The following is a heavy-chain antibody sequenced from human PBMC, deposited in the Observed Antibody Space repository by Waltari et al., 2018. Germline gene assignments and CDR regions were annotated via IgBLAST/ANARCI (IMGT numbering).Heavy chain of an antibody. Sequence: QVHLVQSEAEVKKPGASVKVSCKASGYTFTDFGINWVRQAPGHGLEWMGWISGYNGKINYAQNFQGRITVTADTSTSTAYMDLSSLTSDDTAVYYCARSMAVASASDYWGQGTLVTVSS. CDR1: GYTFTDFG. CDR3: ARSMAVASASDY. J-gene: IGHJ4*02. D-gene: IGHD6-19*01. V-gene: IGHV1-18*01. CDR2: ISGYNGKI.